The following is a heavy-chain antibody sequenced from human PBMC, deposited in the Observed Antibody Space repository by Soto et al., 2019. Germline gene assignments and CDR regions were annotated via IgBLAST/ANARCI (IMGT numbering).Heavy chain of an antibody. V-gene: IGHV4-59*01. CDR3: ARYYDFWSGYYFGGGWFDP. CDR2: IYYSGST. CDR1: GGSISSYY. J-gene: IGHJ5*02. D-gene: IGHD3-3*01. Sequence: SETLSLTCTVSGGSISSYYWSWIRQPPGKGLEWIGYIYYSGSTNYNPSLKSRVTISVDTSKNQFSLKLSSVTAVDTAVYYCARYYDFWSGYYFGGGWFDPWGQGTLVTVSS.